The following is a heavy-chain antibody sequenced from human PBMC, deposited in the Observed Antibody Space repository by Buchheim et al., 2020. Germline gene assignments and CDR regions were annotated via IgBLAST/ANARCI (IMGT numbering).Heavy chain of an antibody. CDR2: IYYSGNT. Sequence: QVQLQESGPGLVKPSQTLSLTCTVSGGPISSGDYYWSWIRQPPGKGLEWIGYIYYSGNTFYNPSLKSRVTISLDTSKHQFSLKLRSVTAADTAVYYCARGEAGYCTHGVCPYYFDYWGQGTL. CDR1: GGPISSGDYY. CDR3: ARGEAGYCTHGVCPYYFDY. D-gene: IGHD2-8*01. V-gene: IGHV4-30-4*01. J-gene: IGHJ4*02.